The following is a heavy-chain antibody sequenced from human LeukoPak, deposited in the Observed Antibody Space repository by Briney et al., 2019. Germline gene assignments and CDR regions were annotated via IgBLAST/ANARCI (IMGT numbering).Heavy chain of an antibody. J-gene: IGHJ4*02. CDR3: AKDLLGNYLNYFDF. V-gene: IGHV3-23*01. CDR2: ISSSGATT. CDR1: GFTFRSYA. Sequence: GGSLRLSCAASGFTFRSYAMSWVRQAPGKGLEWVSSISSSGATTYYADSVKGRFTISRDNSRNTLYLQMNTLRAEDTAVYYCAKDLLGNYLNYFDFWGQGTLVTVSS. D-gene: IGHD4-11*01.